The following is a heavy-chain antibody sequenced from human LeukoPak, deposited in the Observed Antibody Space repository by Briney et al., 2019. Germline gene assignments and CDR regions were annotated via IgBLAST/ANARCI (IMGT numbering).Heavy chain of an antibody. V-gene: IGHV3-23*01. CDR3: AKVAEWHYDFWSRSEF. CDR2: ISGSGGST. Sequence: GGSLRLSCAASGFTFSSYVMNWVRQAPGKGLEWVSSISGSGGSTYHADSVKGRFTISRDNSKNTLYLQMNSLRADDTAIYYCAKVAEWHYDFWSRSEFWGQGTLVTVSS. J-gene: IGHJ4*02. CDR1: GFTFSSYV. D-gene: IGHD3-3*01.